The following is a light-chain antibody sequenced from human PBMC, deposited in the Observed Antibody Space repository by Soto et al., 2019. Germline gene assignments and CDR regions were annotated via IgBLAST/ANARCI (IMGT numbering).Light chain of an antibody. J-gene: IGLJ3*02. V-gene: IGLV1-40*01. CDR2: GDT. Sequence: QSLLTQPPSVSGALGQRVTISCSGTTSNIGAGYDVHWYMKIPGRAPKLFIYGDTNRPSGVTDRFSGSKSGTSASLVITGLQADDEADYYCQAYDYSLTASVFGGGTQLTVL. CDR1: TSNIGAGYD. CDR3: QAYDYSLTASV.